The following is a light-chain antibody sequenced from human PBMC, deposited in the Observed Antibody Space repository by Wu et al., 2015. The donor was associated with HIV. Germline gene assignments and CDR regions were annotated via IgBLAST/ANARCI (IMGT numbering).Light chain of an antibody. J-gene: IGKJ1*01. CDR2: KAS. CDR1: QSISSW. CDR3: QQYNSYPWT. V-gene: IGKV1-5*03. Sequence: DIQMTQSPSTLSASVGDRVTITCRASQSISSWLAWYQQKPGKAPKLLIYKASSLESGVTSRFSGSESGTEFTLTISSLQPDDFATYYCQQYNSYPWTFGQGTKVEIK.